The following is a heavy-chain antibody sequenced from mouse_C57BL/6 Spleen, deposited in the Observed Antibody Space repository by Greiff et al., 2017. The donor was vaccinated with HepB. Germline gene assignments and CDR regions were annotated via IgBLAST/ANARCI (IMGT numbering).Heavy chain of an antibody. V-gene: IGHV8-8*01. Sequence: QVTLKESGPGILQPSQTLSLTCSFSGFSLSTFGMGVGWIRQPSGKGLEWLAHIWWDDDKYYNPALKSRLTISKDTSKNQIFLKIANVDTADTATYYCARSSFITTVVNWYFDVWGTGTTVTVSS. CDR2: IWWDDDK. CDR3: ARSSFITTVVNWYFDV. J-gene: IGHJ1*03. D-gene: IGHD1-1*01. CDR1: GFSLSTFGMG.